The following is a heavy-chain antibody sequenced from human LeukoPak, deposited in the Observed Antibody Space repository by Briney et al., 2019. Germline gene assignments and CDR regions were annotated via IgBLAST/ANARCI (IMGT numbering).Heavy chain of an antibody. CDR3: AKDDAWIRFAS. Sequence: GGSLRLSCAASGFSFRSYAMNWVRQAPGKGLEWVSGIGPRGDITYYADSVKGRFTVSRDNYKNTVHLQVNSLRAEDTAVYFCAKDDAWIRFASWGQGILVTV. J-gene: IGHJ5*01. CDR1: GFSFRSYA. V-gene: IGHV3-23*01. CDR2: IGPRGDIT. D-gene: IGHD5-12*01.